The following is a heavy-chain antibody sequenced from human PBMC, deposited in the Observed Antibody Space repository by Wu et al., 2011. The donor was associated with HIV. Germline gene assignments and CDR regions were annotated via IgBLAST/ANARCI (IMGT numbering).Heavy chain of an antibody. V-gene: IGHV1-18*01. Sequence: QVQLVQSGAEVKSPGASVKVSCKASNYIFTTYAISWVRQAPGQGLEWMGYISPYDGDTHYAQKFQGRVTMTTDTSASTAFMELRSLRSDDTAVYYCARDDSSGWPEGFDYWGQGTLVTVSS. CDR3: ARDDSSGWPEGFDY. D-gene: IGHD6-19*01. J-gene: IGHJ4*02. CDR2: ISPYDGDT. CDR1: NYIFTTYA.